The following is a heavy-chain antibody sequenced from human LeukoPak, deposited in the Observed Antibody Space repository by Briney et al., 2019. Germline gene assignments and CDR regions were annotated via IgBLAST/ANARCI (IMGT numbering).Heavy chain of an antibody. V-gene: IGHV4-39*01. CDR1: GGSISSSIYY. J-gene: IGHJ4*02. CDR2: IYYSGST. CDR3: ARSRAVAGTPERVDY. Sequence: SETLSLTCTVSGGSISSSIYYWGWIRQPPGKGLEWIGSIYYSGSTYYNPSLKSRVTISVDTSKNQFPLKLSSVTAADTAVYYCARSRAVAGTPERVDYWGQGTLVTVSS. D-gene: IGHD6-19*01.